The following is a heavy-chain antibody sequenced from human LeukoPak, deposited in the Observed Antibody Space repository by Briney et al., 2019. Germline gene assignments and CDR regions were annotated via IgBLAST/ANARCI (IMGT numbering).Heavy chain of an antibody. J-gene: IGHJ5*01. CDR2: FDPEDGET. CDR3: ARDGLYSGNYDS. D-gene: IGHD1-26*01. V-gene: IGHV1-24*01. CDR1: GYTLTELS. Sequence: ASVKVSCKVSGYTLTELSMHWVRQAPGKGLEWMGGFDPEDGETIYAQKFQGRVTMTEDTSTDTAYMELSSLRAEDTAVYYCARDGLYSGNYDSWGQGTLVTVSS.